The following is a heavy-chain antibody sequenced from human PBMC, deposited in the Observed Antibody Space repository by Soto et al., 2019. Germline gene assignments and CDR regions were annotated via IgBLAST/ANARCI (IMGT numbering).Heavy chain of an antibody. CDR3: VRDRYSSGWFGDF. D-gene: IGHD6-19*01. CDR2: ISTSGNTI. Sequence: GGSLRLSCAVSAFSFTSDEMNWFRQAPGKGLEWVAYISTSGNTIYYADSVKSRFTISRDNAKNSLYLQMNSLRVEDTAVYYCVRDRYSSGWFGDFWGQGTPVTVSS. J-gene: IGHJ4*02. CDR1: AFSFTSDE. V-gene: IGHV3-48*03.